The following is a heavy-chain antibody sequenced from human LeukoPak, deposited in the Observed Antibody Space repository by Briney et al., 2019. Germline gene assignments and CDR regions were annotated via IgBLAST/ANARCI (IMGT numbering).Heavy chain of an antibody. V-gene: IGHV3-7*02. J-gene: IGHJ4*02. CDR1: GFTFSRFW. D-gene: IGHD6-13*01. CDR2: IKHDGSQK. CDR3: TRGDSNSWYYYFDQ. Sequence: GGSLRLSCAASGFTFSRFWMSWARQAPGKGLEWVANIKHDGSQKYYVDSAKGRFTISRDNAKNSVYLQMNSLRAEDTAVYYCTRGDSNSWYYYFDQWGQGTQVTVSS.